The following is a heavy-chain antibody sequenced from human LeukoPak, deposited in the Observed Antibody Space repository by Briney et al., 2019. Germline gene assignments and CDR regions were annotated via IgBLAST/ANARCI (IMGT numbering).Heavy chain of an antibody. CDR2: IYHSGST. CDR1: GYSISSGYY. CDR3: ARPGQPSVTTSYAFDI. J-gene: IGHJ3*02. D-gene: IGHD4-17*01. Sequence: PSETLSLTCAVSGYSISSGYYWGWIRQPPGKGLEWIGSIYHSGSTYYNPSLKSRVTISVDTSKNHFSLKLSSVTAADTAVYYCARPGQPSVTTSYAFDIWGQGTMVTVSS. V-gene: IGHV4-38-2*01.